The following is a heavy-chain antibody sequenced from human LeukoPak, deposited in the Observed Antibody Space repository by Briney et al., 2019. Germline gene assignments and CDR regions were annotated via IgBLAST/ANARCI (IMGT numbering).Heavy chain of an antibody. Sequence: GGSLRLSCAASAFIFNNAWMSWVRQAPGKGLEWVSAISGSGGSTYYADSVKGRFTISRDNSKNTLYLQMNSLRAEDTAVYYCAKRPLSYYYDSSGYAFDIWGQGTMVTVSS. V-gene: IGHV3-23*01. CDR3: AKRPLSYYYDSSGYAFDI. D-gene: IGHD3-22*01. CDR2: ISGSGGST. J-gene: IGHJ3*02. CDR1: AFIFNNAW.